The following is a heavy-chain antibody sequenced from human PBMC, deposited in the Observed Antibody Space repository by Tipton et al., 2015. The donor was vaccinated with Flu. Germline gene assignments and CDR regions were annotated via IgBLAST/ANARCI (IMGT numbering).Heavy chain of an antibody. J-gene: IGHJ3*02. CDR1: GGSISSNY. D-gene: IGHD1-20*01. CDR2: IYPSGST. V-gene: IGHV4-4*07. Sequence: TLSLTCTISGGSISSNYWSWVRQPAGKGLEWIGLIYPSGSTNYNPSLKSRVTMSVDTSKNQFSLKLSSVTAADTAVYFCATYNWNDVGVPVPAFDIWGQGTLVTVSS. CDR3: ATYNWNDVGVPVPAFDI.